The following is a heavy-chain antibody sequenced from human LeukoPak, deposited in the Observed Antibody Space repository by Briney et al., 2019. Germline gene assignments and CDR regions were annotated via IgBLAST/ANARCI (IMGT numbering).Heavy chain of an antibody. Sequence: SETLSLTCAVYGGSFSGYYWSWIRQPPGKGLEWIGEINHSGSTNYNPSLKSRVTISIDTSKNQFSLKLSSVTAADTAVYYCARQTGSGLFSLPGGQGTLVTVSS. CDR3: ARQTGSGLFSLP. CDR1: GGSFSGYY. V-gene: IGHV4-34*01. J-gene: IGHJ4*02. CDR2: INHSGST. D-gene: IGHD3-10*01.